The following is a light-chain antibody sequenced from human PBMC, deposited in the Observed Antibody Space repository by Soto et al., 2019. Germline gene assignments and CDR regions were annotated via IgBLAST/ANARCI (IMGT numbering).Light chain of an antibody. CDR2: GDS. Sequence: QLVLTQPPSVSGAPGQRVTISCTGSSSNIGAGYDVHWYQQLPGAAPKLLIYGDSNRPSGVPDRFSASKSGTSASLAITGLQAEDEADYYCQSYDSTLSGSRVFGGGTKVTVL. CDR1: SSNIGAGYD. J-gene: IGLJ2*01. V-gene: IGLV1-40*01. CDR3: QSYDSTLSGSRV.